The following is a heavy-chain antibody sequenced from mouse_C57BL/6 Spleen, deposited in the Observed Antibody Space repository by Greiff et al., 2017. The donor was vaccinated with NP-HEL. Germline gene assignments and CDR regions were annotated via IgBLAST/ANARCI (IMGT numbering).Heavy chain of an antibody. J-gene: IGHJ3*01. D-gene: IGHD3-2*02. V-gene: IGHV5-4*01. CDR1: GFTFSSYA. CDR3: ARAPAQATAY. CDR2: ISDGGSYT. Sequence: EVHLVESGGGLVKPGGSLKLSCAASGFTFSSYAMSWVRQTPEKRLEWVATISDGGSYTYYPDNVKGRFTISRDNAKNNLYLQMSHLKSEDTAMYYCARAPAQATAYWGQGTLVTVSA.